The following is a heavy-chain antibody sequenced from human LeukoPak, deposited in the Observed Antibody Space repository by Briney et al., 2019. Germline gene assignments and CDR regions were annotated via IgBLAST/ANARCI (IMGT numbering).Heavy chain of an antibody. CDR1: GGSIGSGNYY. Sequence: SETLSLTCTVSGGSIGSGNYYWRWIRQPAGKGLEWVGRIYTSGSTNYNPSLKSRVTKSVDTSKSQFSLKLSSVIAADTAVYYCARATYEDFDSWGQGTLVTVSS. CDR3: ARATYEDFDS. D-gene: IGHD3-22*01. V-gene: IGHV4-61*02. CDR2: IYTSGST. J-gene: IGHJ4*02.